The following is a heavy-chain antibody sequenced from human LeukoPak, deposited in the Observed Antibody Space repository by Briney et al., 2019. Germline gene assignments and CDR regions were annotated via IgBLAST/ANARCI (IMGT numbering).Heavy chain of an antibody. CDR1: GGSISSYY. CDR3: ARLSSGLWYFDL. Sequence: TSETLSLTCTVSGGSISSYYWSWIRQPPGKGLEWIGYIYYSGSTNYNPSLKSRVTISVDTSKNQFSLKLSSVAAADTAVYYCARLSSGLWYFDLWGRGTLVTVSS. J-gene: IGHJ2*01. CDR2: IYYSGST. D-gene: IGHD5-12*01. V-gene: IGHV4-59*08.